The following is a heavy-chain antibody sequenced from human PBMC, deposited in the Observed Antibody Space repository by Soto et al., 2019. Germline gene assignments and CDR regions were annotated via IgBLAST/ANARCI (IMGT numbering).Heavy chain of an antibody. D-gene: IGHD4-17*01. CDR1: GYSFTSYW. CDR3: ARLGDSEKYGDPRIMYFDL. J-gene: IGHJ2*01. Sequence: GESLKISCKGSGYSFTSYWIGWVRQMPGKGLEWMGIIYPGDSDTRYSPSFQGQVTISADKSISTAYLQWSSLKASDTAMYYCARLGDSEKYGDPRIMYFDLWGRGTLVTVSS. CDR2: IYPGDSDT. V-gene: IGHV5-51*01.